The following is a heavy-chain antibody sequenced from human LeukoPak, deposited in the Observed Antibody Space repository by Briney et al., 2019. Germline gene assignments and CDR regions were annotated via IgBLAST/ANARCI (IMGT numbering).Heavy chain of an antibody. V-gene: IGHV3-15*01. D-gene: IGHD3-16*01. CDR1: AFSVSSNY. CDR2: IKSHVDGGTT. J-gene: IGHJ6*02. CDR3: TTGVRSRDYDYVWGSRPSEYFYYGMDF. Sequence: GGSLRLSCAASAFSVSSNYMCRARQAPGKGLEWVGRIKSHVDGGTTDYAAPAKGRFIFSRDDSENMLYLQMNSLKTEDTAVYYCTTGVRSRDYDYVWGSRPSEYFYYGMDFWGRGTTVTVSS.